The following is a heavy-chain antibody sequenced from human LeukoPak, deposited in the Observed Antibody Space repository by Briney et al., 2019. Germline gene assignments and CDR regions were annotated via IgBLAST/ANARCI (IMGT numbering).Heavy chain of an antibody. Sequence: PGGSLRLSCAASGFTCSSYAMSWVRQAPGKGLEWVSAISGSGGSTYYADSVKGRFTISRDNSKNTLYLQMNSLRAEDTAVYYCAKDFHISSGYSLNWGQGTLVTVSS. CDR1: GFTCSSYA. CDR3: AKDFHISSGYSLN. CDR2: ISGSGGST. V-gene: IGHV3-23*01. J-gene: IGHJ4*02. D-gene: IGHD3-22*01.